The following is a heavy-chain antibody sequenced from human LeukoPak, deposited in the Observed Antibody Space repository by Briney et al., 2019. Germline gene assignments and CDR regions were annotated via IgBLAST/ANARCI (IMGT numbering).Heavy chain of an antibody. CDR1: GGSISSYY. Sequence: SQTLSLTCTVSGGSISSYYWSWIRQPAGKGLEWIGRIYTSGSTNYNPSLKSRVTMSVDTSKNQFSLKLSSVTAADTAVYYCAIDSSGWFGGGWFDPWGQGTLVTASS. V-gene: IGHV4-4*07. J-gene: IGHJ5*02. CDR3: AIDSSGWFGGGWFDP. D-gene: IGHD6-19*01. CDR2: IYTSGST.